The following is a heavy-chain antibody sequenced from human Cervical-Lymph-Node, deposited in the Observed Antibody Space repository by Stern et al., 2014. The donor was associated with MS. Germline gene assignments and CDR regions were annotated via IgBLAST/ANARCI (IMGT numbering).Heavy chain of an antibody. CDR2: ISNEWTTT. J-gene: IGHJ4*02. Sequence: EVQLVESGGGIVQPGGSLRLSCAASGFTFSSHWIHWVRQVPGKGLVWGSLISNEWTTTSYADSVKGRFTISRDNANDTMYLQMNSLRVDYTAIYYCARGGAGAIDYWGQGTLVTVSS. CDR1: GFTFSSHW. D-gene: IGHD1-26*01. CDR3: ARGGAGAIDY. V-gene: IGHV3-74*01.